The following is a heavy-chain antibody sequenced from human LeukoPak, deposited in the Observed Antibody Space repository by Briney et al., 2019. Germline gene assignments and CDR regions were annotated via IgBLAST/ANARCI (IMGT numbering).Heavy chain of an antibody. CDR3: ARDLTTMIVGTRKQGFQRRSFDY. CDR2: IIPIFGTA. V-gene: IGHV1-69*05. Sequence: GSSVKVSCKASGGTFSSYAISWVRQAPGQGLEWMGRIIPIFGTANYAQKFQGRVTMTRDTSTSTVYMELSSLRSEDTAVYYCARDLTTMIVGTRKQGFQRRSFDYWGQGTLVTVSS. J-gene: IGHJ4*02. D-gene: IGHD3-22*01. CDR1: GGTFSSYA.